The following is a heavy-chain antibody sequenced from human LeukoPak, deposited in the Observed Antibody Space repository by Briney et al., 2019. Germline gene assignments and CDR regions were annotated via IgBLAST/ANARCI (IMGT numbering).Heavy chain of an antibody. J-gene: IGHJ5*02. Sequence: ASVQVSCKASGGTFRSYAISWVRQAPGQGLEWMGRIVPMIGTANYAQKFQGRVTMTTDTSTSTAYMELRSLRSDDTAVYYCARDRSLYYYDSSGLEGFDPWGQGTLVTVSS. CDR2: IVPMIGTA. CDR1: GGTFRSYA. D-gene: IGHD3-22*01. V-gene: IGHV1-69*04. CDR3: ARDRSLYYYDSSGLEGFDP.